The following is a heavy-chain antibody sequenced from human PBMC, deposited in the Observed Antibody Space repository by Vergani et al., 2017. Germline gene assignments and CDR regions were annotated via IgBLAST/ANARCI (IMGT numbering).Heavy chain of an antibody. CDR3: ARHHSLLEDSSSSIDY. Sequence: EVQLVQSGAEVKKPGASLKISCKGSGYSFTSYWIGWVRQMPGKGLEWMGIIDPGDSDTRYSPSFQGQVTISAAKSISTAYLQWSNLKASDTAMYYCARHHSLLEDSSSSIDYWGQGTLVTVSS. V-gene: IGHV5-51*01. D-gene: IGHD6-6*01. CDR1: GYSFTSYW. CDR2: IDPGDSDT. J-gene: IGHJ4*02.